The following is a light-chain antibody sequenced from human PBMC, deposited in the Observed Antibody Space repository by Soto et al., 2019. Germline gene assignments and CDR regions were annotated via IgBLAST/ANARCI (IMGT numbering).Light chain of an antibody. CDR2: VAS. CDR3: QESYSRLWGT. CDR1: QSINTY. J-gene: IGKJ1*01. Sequence: DIQMTQSPSTLSASVGDRVTITCQTSQSINTYLYWYQQKTGKAPKLLISVASSLQSGVPVRFIGSGSGTNFTLTISSREPEDFATYYYQESYSRLWGTCGQGTKVEIK. V-gene: IGKV1-39*01.